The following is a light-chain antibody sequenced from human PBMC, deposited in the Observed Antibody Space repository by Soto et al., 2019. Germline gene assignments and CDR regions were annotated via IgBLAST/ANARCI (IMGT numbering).Light chain of an antibody. V-gene: IGLV2-14*01. J-gene: IGLJ2*01. CDR1: SNDVGGYNY. Sequence: QAVVTQPASVSGSPGQSITISCTGTSNDVGGYNYVSWYQQHPGKAPKLMIYDVNNRPSGVSDRFSGSKSGNAASLTISGLQAEDEADYHCSSYSSSSTLVVFGGGTQLTVL. CDR2: DVN. CDR3: SSYSSSSTLVV.